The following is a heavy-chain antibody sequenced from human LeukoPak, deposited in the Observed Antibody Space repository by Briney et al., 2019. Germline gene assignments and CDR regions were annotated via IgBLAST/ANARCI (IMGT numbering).Heavy chain of an antibody. CDR1: GGSISSSGYY. V-gene: IGHV4-39*01. J-gene: IGHJ5*02. CDR3: ARHEYSGSYYGLSWFDP. Sequence: SETLSLTCTVSGGSISSSGYYWGWIPQPPGKGLEWIASIYYSGSTYYNPSLKSRVTISVDTSKNQLSLKLSSLTAADTAVYYCARHEYSGSYYGLSWFDPWGQGTLVTVSS. D-gene: IGHD1-26*01. CDR2: IYYSGST.